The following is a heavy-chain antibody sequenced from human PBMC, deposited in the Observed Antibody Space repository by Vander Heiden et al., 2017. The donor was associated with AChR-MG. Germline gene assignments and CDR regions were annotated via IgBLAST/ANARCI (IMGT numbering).Heavy chain of an antibody. CDR2: INSDGSTT. Sequence: EVQLVASGGCLVQPGGSLRLSCAASGFTFSNYWMQWGRQAPGKGLVWVSRINSDGSTTTYADSVKGRFTISRDNAKNTLFLQMNSLRAEDTAVYYCARGYSGSYRIDYWGQGTLVTVSS. CDR1: GFTFSNYW. V-gene: IGHV3-74*01. J-gene: IGHJ4*02. CDR3: ARGYSGSYRIDY. D-gene: IGHD1-26*01.